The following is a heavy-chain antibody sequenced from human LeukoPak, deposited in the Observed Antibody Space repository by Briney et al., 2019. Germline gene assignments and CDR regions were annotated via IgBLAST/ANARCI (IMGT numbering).Heavy chain of an antibody. J-gene: IGHJ4*02. CDR3: AKEGVITIFGVVIGNFDY. CDR1: GFTFDDYA. V-gene: IGHV3-9*01. CDR2: ISWNSGSI. D-gene: IGHD3-3*01. Sequence: GRSLRLSCAASGFTFDDYAMHWVRQAPGKGLEWVSGISWNSGSIGYADSVKGRFTISRDNAKNSLYLQMNSLRAEDTAVYYCAKEGVITIFGVVIGNFDYWGQGTLVTVSS.